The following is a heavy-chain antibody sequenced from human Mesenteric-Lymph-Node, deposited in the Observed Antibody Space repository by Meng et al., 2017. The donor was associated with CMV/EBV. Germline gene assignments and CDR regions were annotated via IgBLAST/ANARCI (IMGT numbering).Heavy chain of an antibody. CDR1: GGSVSSVNYY. V-gene: IGHV4-61*01. Sequence: SETLSLTCTVSGGSVSSVNYYWSWIRQPPGKGLEWIGYIYHSGSTNYNPSLKSRVTISVDTSKNQFSLKLSSVTAADTAVYYCARSPDGFDYWGQGTLVTVSS. CDR3: ARSPDGFDY. CDR2: IYHSGST. J-gene: IGHJ4*02.